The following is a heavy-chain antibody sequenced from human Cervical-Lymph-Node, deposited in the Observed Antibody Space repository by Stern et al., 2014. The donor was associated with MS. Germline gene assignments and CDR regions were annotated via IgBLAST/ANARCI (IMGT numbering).Heavy chain of an antibody. Sequence: QPVESGGGLVQPGGSLRLSCAASGIIFGGYVMHWVRQAPGKGLGWGAGISWNSGDIAYTDSVKGRFTISRDNAKNSLYLHMNSLRAEDTALYYCAKDLGEVFYYGMDVWGQGTTVTVSS. D-gene: IGHD2-21*01. CDR3: AKDLGEVFYYGMDV. CDR2: ISWNSGDI. CDR1: GIIFGGYV. V-gene: IGHV3-9*01. J-gene: IGHJ6*02.